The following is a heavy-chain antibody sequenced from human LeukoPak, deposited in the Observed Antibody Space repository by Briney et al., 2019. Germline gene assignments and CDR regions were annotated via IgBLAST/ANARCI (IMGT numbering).Heavy chain of an antibody. J-gene: IGHJ4*02. D-gene: IGHD6-19*01. CDR2: ISYDGSNK. CDR3: ARGSSSGRKKYYFDY. CDR1: GFTFSSYA. V-gene: IGHV3-30-3*01. Sequence: GGSLRLSCAASGFTFSSYAMHWVRQAPGKGLEWVAVISYDGSNKYYADSVKGRFTISRDNSKNTLYLQMNSLRAEDTAVYYCARGSSSGRKKYYFDYWGQGTLVTVSS.